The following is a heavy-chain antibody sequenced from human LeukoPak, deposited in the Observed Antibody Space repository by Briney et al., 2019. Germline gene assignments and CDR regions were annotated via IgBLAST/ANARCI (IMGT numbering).Heavy chain of an antibody. Sequence: SVKVSCKASGGTFSSYAISWVRQAPGQGLEWMGGIIAVFGTANYAQKFQGRVTITTDESTSTAYMEMSSLRSEDTAVYYCARDGIVLMVYAIKAFDYWGQGTLVTVSS. CDR2: IIAVFGTA. V-gene: IGHV1-69*05. D-gene: IGHD2-8*01. CDR3: ARDGIVLMVYAIKAFDY. J-gene: IGHJ4*02. CDR1: GGTFSSYA.